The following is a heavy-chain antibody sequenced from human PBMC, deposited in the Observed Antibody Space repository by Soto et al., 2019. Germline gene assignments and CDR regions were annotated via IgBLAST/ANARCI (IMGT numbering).Heavy chain of an antibody. CDR2: NSAYNGNT. D-gene: IGHD2-15*01. CDR3: ARATLLGYCSGGSCYSDYYYGMDV. V-gene: IGHV1-18*01. CDR1: GYTFTSYG. J-gene: IGHJ6*02. Sequence: GASVKVSCKASGYTFTSYGISWVRQAPGQGLEWKGWNSAYNGNTNYAQKLQGRVTMTTDTSTSTAYMELRSLRSDDTAVYYCARATLLGYCSGGSCYSDYYYGMDVWGQGTTVTVSS.